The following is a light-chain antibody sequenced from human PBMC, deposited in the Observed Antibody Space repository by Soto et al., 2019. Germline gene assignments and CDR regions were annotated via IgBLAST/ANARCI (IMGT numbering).Light chain of an antibody. CDR2: GAS. Sequence: EIVLTQSPGTLSLSPGERATLSCRASQSVSSSYLAWYQQKLGQAPRLLIYGASSRATGIPDRFSSSGSGTDFTLTISRLEPEDFAVYYCQQYGSSPLLTFGGGTKVEIK. CDR3: QQYGSSPLLT. V-gene: IGKV3-20*01. CDR1: QSVSSSY. J-gene: IGKJ4*01.